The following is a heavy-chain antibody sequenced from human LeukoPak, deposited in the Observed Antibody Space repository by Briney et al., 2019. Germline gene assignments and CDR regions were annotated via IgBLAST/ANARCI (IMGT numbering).Heavy chain of an antibody. Sequence: ASVKVSCKASGGTFSSYAISWVRQAPGQGLEWMGGIIPIFGTANYAQKFQGRVTITADESTSTAYMELSSLRSEDTAVYYCARGPYCTNGVCYFPFDYWGQGTLVTVSS. CDR2: IIPIFGTA. CDR1: GGTFSSYA. V-gene: IGHV1-69*01. CDR3: ARGPYCTNGVCYFPFDY. J-gene: IGHJ4*02. D-gene: IGHD2-8*01.